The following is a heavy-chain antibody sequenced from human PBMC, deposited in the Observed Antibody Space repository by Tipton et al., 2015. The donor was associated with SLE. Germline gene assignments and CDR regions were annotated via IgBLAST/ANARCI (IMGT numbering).Heavy chain of an antibody. CDR3: ARQGTGFGSGRDDY. V-gene: IGHV4-61*05. CDR2: FYYSGST. D-gene: IGHD1-14*01. J-gene: IGHJ4*02. Sequence: TLSLTCTVAGGSVSSSGYYWGWIRQPPGKGLEWIGYFYYSGSTNYNPSLKSRVTISLDKSKNQFSLSLYSVTVEDTAVYYCARQGTGFGSGRDDYWGQGILVTVSS. CDR1: GGSVSSSGYY.